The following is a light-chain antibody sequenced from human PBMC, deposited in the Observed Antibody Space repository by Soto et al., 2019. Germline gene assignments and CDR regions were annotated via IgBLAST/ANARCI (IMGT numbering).Light chain of an antibody. CDR1: SSDVGGYNY. CDR3: ISYAGSSNV. CDR2: EVN. Sequence: QSALTQPPSASGSPGQSVAISCTGTSSDVGGYNYVSWYQQHPGKAPTLMIYEVNKRPSGVPDRFSGSKSGNTASLTVSGLQAEDEPDYYCISYAGSSNVFGTGTKVTVL. J-gene: IGLJ1*01. V-gene: IGLV2-8*01.